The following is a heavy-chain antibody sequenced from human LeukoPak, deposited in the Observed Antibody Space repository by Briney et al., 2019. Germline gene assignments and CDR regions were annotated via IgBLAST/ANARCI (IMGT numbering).Heavy chain of an antibody. CDR3: ARDSHYYDSSGYYPDAFDI. V-gene: IGHV3-48*04. CDR1: GFTFSSYS. D-gene: IGHD3-22*01. CDR2: ISSSSSTI. J-gene: IGHJ3*02. Sequence: GGSLRLSCAASGFTFSSYSMNWVRQAPGKGLEWVSYISSSSSTIYYADSVKGRFTISRGNAKNSLYLQMNSLRAEDTAVYYCARDSHYYDSSGYYPDAFDIWGQGTMVTVSS.